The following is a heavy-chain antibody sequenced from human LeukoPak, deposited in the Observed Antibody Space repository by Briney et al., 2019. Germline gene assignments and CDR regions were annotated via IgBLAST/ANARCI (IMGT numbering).Heavy chain of an antibody. V-gene: IGHV3-23*01. CDR2: ISGSGGST. CDR3: AKDGSVVTAIRGAFDI. Sequence: GGSLRLSCAASGFTFSSYAMSWVRQAPGKGLVWVSAISGSGGSTYYAGSVKGRFTISRDNSKNTLYLQMNSLRAEDTAVYYCAKDGSVVTAIRGAFDIWGQGTMVTVSS. J-gene: IGHJ3*02. D-gene: IGHD2-21*02. CDR1: GFTFSSYA.